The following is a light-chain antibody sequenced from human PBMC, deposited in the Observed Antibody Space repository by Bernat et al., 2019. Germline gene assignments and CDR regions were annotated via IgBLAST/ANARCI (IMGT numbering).Light chain of an antibody. CDR3: QQDYSTRA. J-gene: IGKJ1*01. CDR1: QSVLYSSNNKNY. CDR2: WAS. V-gene: IGKV4-1*01. Sequence: DIVMTQFPDSLAVSLGERATINCKSSQSVLYSSNNKNYLAWYQQKPGQPPKLLIYWASTRESGVPDRFTGRGSGTDFTLTISSLKAEDVAVYYCQQDYSTRAFGQGTKVEIK.